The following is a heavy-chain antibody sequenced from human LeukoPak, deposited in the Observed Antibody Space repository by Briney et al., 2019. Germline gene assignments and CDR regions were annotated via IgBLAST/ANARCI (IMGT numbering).Heavy chain of an antibody. CDR3: ARRSGSDALDI. J-gene: IGHJ3*02. CDR2: IYPGDSYT. Sequence: GESLKISCQGSGYSFTSYWIAWVRQMPGKGLEWMGIIYPGDSYTTYSPSFQGQVTISADKSISTAYLQWRSLKASDTAMYYCARRSGSDALDIWGQGTMVTVSS. CDR1: GYSFTSYW. D-gene: IGHD3-10*01. V-gene: IGHV5-51*01.